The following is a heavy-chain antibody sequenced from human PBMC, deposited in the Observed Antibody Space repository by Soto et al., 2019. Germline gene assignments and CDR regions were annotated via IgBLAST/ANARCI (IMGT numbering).Heavy chain of an antibody. Sequence: SGPTLVNPTQTLTLTCTLSGFSLSTSGMRVNWIRQPPGKALKWLARIDWDDGKFYSTSLQNRLTISKDTSKNQVVLTMTNMDLVDTATYYCARMRYSSGWSYYFDYWGQGTLVTVSS. CDR3: ARMRYSSGWSYYFDY. D-gene: IGHD6-19*01. CDR2: IDWDDGK. CDR1: GFSLSTSGMR. J-gene: IGHJ4*02. V-gene: IGHV2-70*04.